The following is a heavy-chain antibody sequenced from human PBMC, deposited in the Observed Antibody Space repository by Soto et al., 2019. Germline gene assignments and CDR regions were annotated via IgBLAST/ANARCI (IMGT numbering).Heavy chain of an antibody. V-gene: IGHV4-31*03. CDR1: GGSISSGGYY. D-gene: IGHD3-22*01. CDR2: IYYSGST. CDR3: ARDNYYDPYFDY. Sequence: SETLSLTCTVSGGSISSGGYYWSWIRQHPGKGLEWIGYIYYSGSTHYNPSLKSRVTISVDTSKNQFSLKLSSVTAADTAVYYCARDNYYDPYFDYWGQGTLVTVSS. J-gene: IGHJ4*02.